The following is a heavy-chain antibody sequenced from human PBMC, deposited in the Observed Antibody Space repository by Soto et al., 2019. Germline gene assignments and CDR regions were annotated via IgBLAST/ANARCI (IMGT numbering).Heavy chain of an antibody. J-gene: IGHJ4*02. CDR3: ARSGYSSSWYGGGFDY. CDR1: GYTFTSYA. Sequence: PGASVKVSCKASGYTFTSYAMHWVRQAPGQRLEWMGWINAGNGNTKYSQKFQGRVTITRDTSASTAYMELSSLRSEDTAVYYCARSGYSSSWYGGGFDYWGQGTLVTVSS. D-gene: IGHD6-13*01. CDR2: INAGNGNT. V-gene: IGHV1-3*01.